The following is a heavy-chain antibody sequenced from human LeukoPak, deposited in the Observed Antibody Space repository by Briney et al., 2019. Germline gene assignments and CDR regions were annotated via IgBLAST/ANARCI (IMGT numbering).Heavy chain of an antibody. V-gene: IGHV4-39*01. J-gene: IGHJ3*02. CDR3: ARLGDDFDI. D-gene: IGHD3-16*01. Sequence: PSETLSLTCTVSGGSISSSSYYWGWIRQPPGKGLEWIGSIYYSGSTYYNPSLKSRVTISVDTSKNQFSLKLSSVTAADTAVYYCARLGDDFDIWGQGTMVTVSS. CDR1: GGSISSSSYY. CDR2: IYYSGST.